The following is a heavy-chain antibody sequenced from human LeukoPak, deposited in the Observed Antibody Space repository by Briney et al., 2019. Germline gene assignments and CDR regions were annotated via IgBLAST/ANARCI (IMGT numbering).Heavy chain of an antibody. CDR1: GFAFSSFG. V-gene: IGHV3-33*01. J-gene: IGHJ5*02. D-gene: IGHD4-17*01. CDR2: IWYDGTNK. Sequence: GGSLRLSCAASGFAFSSFGMHWVRQAPGKGLEWVAVIWYDGTNKYYADSVKGRFTISGANSKNTLYLQMNSLRAEDTAVYYCARATVTRWFDPWGQGTLVTVSS. CDR3: ARATVTRWFDP.